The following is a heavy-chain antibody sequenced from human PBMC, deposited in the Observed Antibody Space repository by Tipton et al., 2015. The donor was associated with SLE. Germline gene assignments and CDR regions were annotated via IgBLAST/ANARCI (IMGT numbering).Heavy chain of an antibody. J-gene: IGHJ3*02. CDR1: GGSISSYY. CDR3: ARDYGGGYSYGDAFDI. Sequence: TLSLTCTVSGGSISSYYWSWIRQPPGKGLGWIGDIYYSGCTKYNPSLKSRVTISVDTSKNQFSLKLSSVTAADTAVYYCARDYGGGYSYGDAFDIWGQGTMVTVSS. CDR2: IYYSGCT. D-gene: IGHD5-18*01. V-gene: IGHV4-59*01.